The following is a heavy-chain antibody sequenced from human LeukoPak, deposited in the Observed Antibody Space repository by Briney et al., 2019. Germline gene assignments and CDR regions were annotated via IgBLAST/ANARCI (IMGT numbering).Heavy chain of an antibody. D-gene: IGHD7-27*01. CDR2: IYYSGST. CDR1: GGSISSYY. CDR3: ARGKLGISLDAFDI. Sequence: PSETLSLTCTVSGGSISSYYWSWIRQPPGKGLEWIGHIYYSGSTNYNPSLKSRVTISVDTSKNQFSLKLGSVTAADTALYYCARGKLGISLDAFDIWGQGTMVTVSS. J-gene: IGHJ3*02. V-gene: IGHV4-59*01.